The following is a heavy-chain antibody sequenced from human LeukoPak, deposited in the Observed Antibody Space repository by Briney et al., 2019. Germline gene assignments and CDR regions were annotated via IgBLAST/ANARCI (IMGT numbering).Heavy chain of an antibody. Sequence: SETLSLTCTVSGGAITSYYWSWIRQPPGKGLEWIGRISSSGRTDYNPSLKSRVTISVDTTKNQLSMKLGSVTAADTAVYYCAKGAGPPWFDPWGQGTLVTVSS. CDR1: GGAITSYY. V-gene: IGHV4-4*08. CDR2: ISSSGRT. CDR3: AKGAGPPWFDP. J-gene: IGHJ5*02. D-gene: IGHD6-19*01.